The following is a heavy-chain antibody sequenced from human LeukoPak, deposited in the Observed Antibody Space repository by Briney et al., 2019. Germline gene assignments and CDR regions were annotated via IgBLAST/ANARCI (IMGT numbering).Heavy chain of an antibody. Sequence: SETLSLTCTVSGGSISSSSYYWGWIRQPPGKGLEWIGSIYYSGSTYYNPSLKSRVTISVDTSKNQFSLKLSSVTAADTAVYYCARGRGQGVTSYYYYYMDVWGKGTTVTVSS. CDR3: ARGRGQGVTSYYYYYMDV. CDR1: GGSISSSSYY. D-gene: IGHD3-16*01. V-gene: IGHV4-39*07. J-gene: IGHJ6*03. CDR2: IYYSGST.